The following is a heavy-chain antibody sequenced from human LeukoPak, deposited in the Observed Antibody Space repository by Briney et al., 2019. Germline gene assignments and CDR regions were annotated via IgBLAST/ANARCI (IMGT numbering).Heavy chain of an antibody. D-gene: IGHD3-22*01. V-gene: IGHV3-7*01. CDR3: ARERDSRGY. J-gene: IGHJ4*02. CDR1: GFTFSKYW. Sequence: PGGSLRLSCAASGFTFSKYWMNCVRQAPGKGLEWVANINQDGRKRHFLDSVKGRFTISRDNSKNTLYLQMNSLRAEDTAVYYCARERDSRGYWGQGTLVTVSS. CDR2: INQDGRKR.